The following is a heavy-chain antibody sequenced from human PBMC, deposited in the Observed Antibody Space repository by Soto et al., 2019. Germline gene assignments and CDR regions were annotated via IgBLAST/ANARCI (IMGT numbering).Heavy chain of an antibody. Sequence: EASVKVSCKASGYTFTSYDINWVLQATGQGLEWMGWMNPNSGNTGYAQKFQGRVTMTRNTSISTAYMELSSLRSEDTAVYYCARGYYDSSGFPDYWGQGTLVTVSS. J-gene: IGHJ4*02. CDR1: GYTFTSYD. CDR2: MNPNSGNT. D-gene: IGHD3-22*01. V-gene: IGHV1-8*01. CDR3: ARGYYDSSGFPDY.